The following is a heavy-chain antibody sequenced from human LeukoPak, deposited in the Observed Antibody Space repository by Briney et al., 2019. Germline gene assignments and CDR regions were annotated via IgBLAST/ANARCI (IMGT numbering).Heavy chain of an antibody. D-gene: IGHD6-6*01. CDR2: IYPADSDI. CDR1: GYIFTTYW. J-gene: IGHJ4*02. Sequence: GESLKISCQISGYIFTTYWIAWVRQMPGKGLEWMGVIYPADSDIKYSPSFQGQVTFSVDQSISTAYLQWNSLKASDTAIYYCARRPAFYFDYWGQGTLVTVSS. V-gene: IGHV5-51*01. CDR3: ARRPAFYFDY.